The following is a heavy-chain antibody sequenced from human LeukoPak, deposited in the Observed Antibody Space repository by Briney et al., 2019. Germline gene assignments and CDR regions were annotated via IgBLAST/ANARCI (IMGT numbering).Heavy chain of an antibody. D-gene: IGHD4-17*01. CDR1: GFTFSSYS. J-gene: IGHJ4*02. CDR2: ISSSSSDI. V-gene: IGHV3-21*04. Sequence: GGSLRLSCAASGFTFSSYSLNWVRQAPGKGLEWVSSISSSSSDIYYAVSVKGRFTISRDNAKNSLYLQMNSLRAEDTAVYYCAVTTVTYVDYWGLGTLVTVSS. CDR3: AVTTVTYVDY.